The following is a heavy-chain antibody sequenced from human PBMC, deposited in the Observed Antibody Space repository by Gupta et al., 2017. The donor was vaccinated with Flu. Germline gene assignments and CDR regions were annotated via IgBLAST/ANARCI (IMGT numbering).Heavy chain of an antibody. CDR2: ISETSRTI. CDR3: ARDPDTPFIRAFDS. V-gene: IGHV3-48*01. D-gene: IGHD5-18*01. Sequence: EEQLVESGGDLVQPGGSLRLSCAASGFTFSDYSMNWVRQVPGKGLEWLSYISETSRTIYYADSVKGRFTISRDNDKNSLYLQMNRLRVEDTAVYYCARDPDTPFIRAFDSWGQGILVTVSS. J-gene: IGHJ4*02. CDR1: GFTFSDYS.